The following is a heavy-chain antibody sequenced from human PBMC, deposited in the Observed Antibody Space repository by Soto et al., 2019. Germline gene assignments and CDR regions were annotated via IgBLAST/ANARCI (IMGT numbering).Heavy chain of an antibody. CDR3: ARGSQMVRGVIPDY. D-gene: IGHD3-10*01. V-gene: IGHV3-48*01. Sequence: EVQLVESGGGLVQPGGSLRLSCAASGFTFSSYTMNWVRQAPGKGLEWVSYISSSSVSMNYADSVKGRSTISRDNAKNSLYLQMNSLRAEDTAIYYCARGSQMVRGVIPDYWGQGTLVTVSS. CDR1: GFTFSSYT. J-gene: IGHJ4*02. CDR2: ISSSSVSM.